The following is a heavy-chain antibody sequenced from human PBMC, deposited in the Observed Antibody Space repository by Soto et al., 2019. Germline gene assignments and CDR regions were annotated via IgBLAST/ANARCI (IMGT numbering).Heavy chain of an antibody. V-gene: IGHV4-30-2*01. Sequence: PSDTLSLTCTVSGCSISSGGYSWSWIRQPPGKGLEWIGYIYHRGSTYYNPSPKRRITIPVDRFKNQFSLKMNSVTAADTAVYCCARGPPSGYWGQGTLVTVSS. CDR2: IYHRGST. CDR1: GCSISSGGYS. J-gene: IGHJ4*02. CDR3: ARGPPSGY.